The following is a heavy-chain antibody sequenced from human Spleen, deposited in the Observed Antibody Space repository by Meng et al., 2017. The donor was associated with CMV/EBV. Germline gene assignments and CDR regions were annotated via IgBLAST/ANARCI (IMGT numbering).Heavy chain of an antibody. D-gene: IGHD6-13*01. CDR1: GGIFSSYA. J-gene: IGHJ4*02. Sequence: SVKVSCKASGGIFSSYAISWVRQAPGQGLEWMGGIVPIVGIANYAQKFQGRVTMTRDTSISTAYMELSRLRSDDTAVYYCARDKDPYSSSWYLVDYWGQGTLVTVSS. CDR2: IVPIVGIA. V-gene: IGHV1-69*10. CDR3: ARDKDPYSSSWYLVDY.